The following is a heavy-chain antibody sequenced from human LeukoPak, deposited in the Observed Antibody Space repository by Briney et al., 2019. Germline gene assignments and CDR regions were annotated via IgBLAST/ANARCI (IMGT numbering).Heavy chain of an antibody. Sequence: PGGSLRLSCAASGFTFSSYAMSWVRQAPGKGLEWVSAISGSGGSTYYADSVKGRFTISRDNSKNTLYLQMNSLRAEDTAVYYCAKDSYSSGWYASYAFDIWDQGTMVTVSS. CDR3: AKDSYSSGWYASYAFDI. V-gene: IGHV3-23*01. J-gene: IGHJ3*02. D-gene: IGHD6-19*01. CDR2: ISGSGGST. CDR1: GFTFSSYA.